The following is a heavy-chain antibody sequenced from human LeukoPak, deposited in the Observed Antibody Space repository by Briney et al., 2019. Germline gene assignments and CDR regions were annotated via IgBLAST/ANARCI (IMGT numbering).Heavy chain of an antibody. D-gene: IGHD2-21*02. Sequence: ASVKVSCTASGGTFSSYAISWVRQAPGQGLEWMGGIIPIFGTANYAQKFQGRVTITADESTSTAYMELSSLRSEDTAVYYCASAQDLVVTAGSYYYGMDVWGQGTTVTVSS. CDR2: IIPIFGTA. CDR1: GGTFSSYA. J-gene: IGHJ6*02. CDR3: ASAQDLVVTAGSYYYGMDV. V-gene: IGHV1-69*13.